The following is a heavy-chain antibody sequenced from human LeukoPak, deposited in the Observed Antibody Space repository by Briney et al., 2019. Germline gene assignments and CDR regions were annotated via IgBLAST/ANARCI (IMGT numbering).Heavy chain of an antibody. CDR1: GGTFSSYA. D-gene: IGHD3-22*01. J-gene: IGHJ4*02. Sequence: GASVKVSCKASGGTFSSYAISWVRQAPGQGLEWMGGIIPIFGTANYAQKFQGRVTITTDESTSTAYMELSSLRSEDTAGYYCAFSSGYYLDYWGQGTLVTVSS. CDR2: IIPIFGTA. V-gene: IGHV1-69*05. CDR3: AFSSGYYLDY.